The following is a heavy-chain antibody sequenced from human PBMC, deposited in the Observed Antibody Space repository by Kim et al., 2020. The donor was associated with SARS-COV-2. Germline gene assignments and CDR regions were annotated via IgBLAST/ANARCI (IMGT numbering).Heavy chain of an antibody. V-gene: IGHV3-15*01. J-gene: IGHJ4*02. Sequence: GGSLRLSCAASGFTFSNAWMRWVRQAPGKGLEWVGRIKSKTDGGTSDYAAHVKGRFTISSDDSKNTLYLQMNSLKTEETAVYYCTTDRSQSPHYDYAWGSYRYREIDDYCGQGTLVTVSS. D-gene: IGHD3-16*02. CDR2: IKSKTDGGTS. CDR1: GFTFSNAW. CDR3: TTDRSQSPHYDYAWGSYRYREIDDY.